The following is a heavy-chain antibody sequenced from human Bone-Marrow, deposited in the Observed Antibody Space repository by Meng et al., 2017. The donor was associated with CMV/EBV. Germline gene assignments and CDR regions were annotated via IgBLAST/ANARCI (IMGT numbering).Heavy chain of an antibody. Sequence: GSLRLSCTVSGGSISSSSYYWGWIRQPPGKGLEWIGSIYYSGSTYYNPSLKSRVTISVDTSKNQFSLKLSSVTAVDTAVYYCVRVAGGYSSSWYPYYYYGMDVWGQGTTVTVSS. CDR2: IYYSGST. D-gene: IGHD6-13*01. CDR3: VRVAGGYSSSWYPYYYYGMDV. J-gene: IGHJ6*02. V-gene: IGHV4-39*07. CDR1: GGSISSSSYY.